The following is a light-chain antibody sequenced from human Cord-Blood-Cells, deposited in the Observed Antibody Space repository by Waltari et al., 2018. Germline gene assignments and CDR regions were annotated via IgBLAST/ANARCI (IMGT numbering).Light chain of an antibody. Sequence: EIVMTQSPATLSVSPGERATISCRASQSVSSNLAWYQQKPGQAPRLLIYGASTSATGIPARFRGSGSGTEFTLTISSLQSEDFAVYYCQQYNNWPPMYTFGQGTKLEIK. J-gene: IGKJ2*01. CDR2: GAS. V-gene: IGKV3-15*01. CDR1: QSVSSN. CDR3: QQYNNWPPMYT.